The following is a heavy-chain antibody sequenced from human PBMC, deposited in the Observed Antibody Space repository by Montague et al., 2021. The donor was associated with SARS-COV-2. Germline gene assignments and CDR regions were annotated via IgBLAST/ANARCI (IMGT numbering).Heavy chain of an antibody. CDR1: GGSISSSSYY. D-gene: IGHD2-15*01. J-gene: IGHJ4*02. CDR2: IYYSGST. Sequence: SETLSLTCTVSGGSISSSSYYWGWIRQPPGKGLEWIGSIYYSGSTYYNPSLKSRVTISVDTSKNQFSLKLSSVTAADTAVYYCARLASGWWELTLDYWAREPWSPSPQ. CDR3: ARLASGWWELTLDY. V-gene: IGHV4-39*01.